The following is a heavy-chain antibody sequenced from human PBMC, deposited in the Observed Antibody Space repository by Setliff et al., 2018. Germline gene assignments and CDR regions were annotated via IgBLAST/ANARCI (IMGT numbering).Heavy chain of an antibody. CDR2: ISAYNGKT. D-gene: IGHD2-8*01. J-gene: IGHJ4*02. Sequence: WASVKVSCKASGYTLSNSILSWVRQAPGQGLEWVGWISAYNGKTYSAQKFQDRVTLTTHTSTNMGYLELRDLRSDDTAVYYCLRLVRYCTKIACQATSGDEVWGLGTLVTVSS. V-gene: IGHV1-18*01. CDR3: LRLVRYCTKIACQATSGDEV. CDR1: GYTLSNSI.